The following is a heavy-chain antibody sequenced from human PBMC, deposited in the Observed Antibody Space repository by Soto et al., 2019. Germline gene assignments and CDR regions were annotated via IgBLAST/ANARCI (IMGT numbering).Heavy chain of an antibody. V-gene: IGHV1-18*04. CDR1: GYTFSKYA. J-gene: IGHJ4*02. CDR2: ISTSNNNT. CDR3: ARGSPGPVDH. D-gene: IGHD3-10*01. Sequence: ASVKVSCKASGYTFSKYAITWLRQAPGQGPEWVGWISTSNNNTSYIQKLQGRVTVTTDTSTSTAYMELRSLRSDDTAVYYCARGSPGPVDHWGQGTKVTVYS.